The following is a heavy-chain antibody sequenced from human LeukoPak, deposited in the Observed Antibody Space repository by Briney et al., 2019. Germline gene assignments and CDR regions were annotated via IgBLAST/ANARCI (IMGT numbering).Heavy chain of an antibody. V-gene: IGHV4-34*01. J-gene: IGHJ6*03. CDR1: GGSFSGYY. CDR2: MNHSGSS. D-gene: IGHD4-17*01. CDR3: ARLRGALYYYYYMDV. Sequence: SETLSLTCAVYGGSFSGYYWSWIRQPPGKGLEWIGEMNHSGSSNYNPSLKNRVTISVDTSKNQFSLQLNSVTAADTAVYYCARLRGALYYYYYMDVWGKGTTVTISS.